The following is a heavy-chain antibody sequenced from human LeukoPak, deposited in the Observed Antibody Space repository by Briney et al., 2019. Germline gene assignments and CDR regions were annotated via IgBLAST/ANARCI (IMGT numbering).Heavy chain of an antibody. Sequence: PGGSLRLSCAASGFXFSSYAISWVRQAPGKGLEGVSGISGSGDRTHDADSVKGRFTISRDNSKNTVYLQMNSLRADDTAVYYCAKERSSGWPFDYWGQGTLVTVSS. CDR1: GFXFSSYA. D-gene: IGHD6-19*01. V-gene: IGHV3-23*01. CDR2: ISGSGDRT. J-gene: IGHJ4*02. CDR3: AKERSSGWPFDY.